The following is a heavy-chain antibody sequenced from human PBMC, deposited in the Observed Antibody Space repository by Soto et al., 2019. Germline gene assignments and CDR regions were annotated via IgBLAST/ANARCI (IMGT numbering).Heavy chain of an antibody. J-gene: IGHJ4*02. Sequence: QVQLVQSGAEVKKPGSSVKVSCKASGGTFSSYAISWVRQAPGQGLEWMGGIIPIFGTANYAQKFQGRVTITADESTSTAYMELSSLRAEDTAVYYCVSSMTTVVTPNYWGQGTLVTVSS. D-gene: IGHD4-17*01. CDR2: IIPIFGTA. CDR1: GGTFSSYA. CDR3: VSSMTTVVTPNY. V-gene: IGHV1-69*01.